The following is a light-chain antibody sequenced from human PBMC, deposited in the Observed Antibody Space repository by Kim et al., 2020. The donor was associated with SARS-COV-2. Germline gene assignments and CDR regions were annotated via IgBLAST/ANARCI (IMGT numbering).Light chain of an antibody. CDR3: QQRSSWPIT. CDR2: DVS. Sequence: LSPGETATLSCGASQTLGRTLAWYQQKPGQAPRLLIFDVSNRAPGIPARFSGSGSGTDFTLTINSLEPEDFAHYYCQQRSSWPITFGQGTRLEIK. J-gene: IGKJ5*01. V-gene: IGKV3-11*01. CDR1: QTLGRT.